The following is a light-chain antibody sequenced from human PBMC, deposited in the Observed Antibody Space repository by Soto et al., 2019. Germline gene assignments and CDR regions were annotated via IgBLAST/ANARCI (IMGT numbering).Light chain of an antibody. V-gene: IGLV2-8*01. CDR1: SSDVGGYNY. J-gene: IGLJ2*01. CDR3: SSYAGSNNLV. Sequence: QSLLTQPPSASGSPGQAVTISCTGTSSDVGGYNYVSWYQQHPGKAPKLMIYEFSKRPSGVPNRFSGSKSGNTASLTVSGLQAEDEADYYCSSYAGSNNLVFGGGTKVTVL. CDR2: EFS.